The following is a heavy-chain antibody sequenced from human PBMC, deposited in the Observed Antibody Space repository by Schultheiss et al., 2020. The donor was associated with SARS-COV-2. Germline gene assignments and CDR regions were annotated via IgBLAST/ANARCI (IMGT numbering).Heavy chain of an antibody. Sequence: ASVKVSCKASGYTFTGYYMHWVRQAPGQGLEWMGWINPNSGGTNYAQKFQGWVTMTRDTSISTAYMELSRLRSDDTAVYYCARYGGRWLQSRYWYFDLWGRGTLVTVSS. J-gene: IGHJ2*01. V-gene: IGHV1-2*04. D-gene: IGHD5-24*01. CDR2: INPNSGGT. CDR1: GYTFTGYY. CDR3: ARYGGRWLQSRYWYFDL.